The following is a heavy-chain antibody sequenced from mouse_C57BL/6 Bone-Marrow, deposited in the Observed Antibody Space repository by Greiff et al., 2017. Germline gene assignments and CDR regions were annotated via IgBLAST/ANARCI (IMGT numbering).Heavy chain of an antibody. V-gene: IGHV1-9*01. D-gene: IGHD2-2*01. CDR3: AREGLRRDCDY. CDR1: GYTFTGSW. CDR2: ILPGSGSP. Sequence: VQLQQSGAELMKPGASVKLSCKATGYTFTGSWIEWVKQRPGHGLEWIGEILPGSGSPNYNDKFKGKATFTAATSTNTAYMQLSSLTTEDTASYYGAREGLRRDCDYWGQGTTLTVSS. J-gene: IGHJ2*01.